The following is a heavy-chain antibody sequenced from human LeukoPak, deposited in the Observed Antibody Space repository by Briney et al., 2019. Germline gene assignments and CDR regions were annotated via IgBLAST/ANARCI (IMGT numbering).Heavy chain of an antibody. CDR2: INADGSER. CDR1: GFTVSQHW. Sequence: GGSLRLPCVASGFTVSQHWTTWVRQAPGKGLEWVAHINADGSERDSVDSGTGRFTISKDNAKNSVYLQLSSLRAEDTARYYCARGHYGLDIWGQGTMVTVSS. V-gene: IGHV3-7*01. D-gene: IGHD4-17*01. CDR3: ARGHYGLDI. J-gene: IGHJ3*02.